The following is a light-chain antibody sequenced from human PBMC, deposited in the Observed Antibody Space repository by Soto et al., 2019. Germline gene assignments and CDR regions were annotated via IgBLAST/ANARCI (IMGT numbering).Light chain of an antibody. CDR3: PQYLYRWT. J-gene: IGKJ1*01. CDR2: KAS. V-gene: IGKV1-5*03. CDR1: QSISTW. Sequence: DIQMTQSPSTLSASVGDRVTITCRASQSISTWFAWYQQKPGKAPKLLIYKASSLEGGVPSRFSGSGSGTEFTLTISSLQPDEFATYYCPQYLYRWTFGQGTKVEIK.